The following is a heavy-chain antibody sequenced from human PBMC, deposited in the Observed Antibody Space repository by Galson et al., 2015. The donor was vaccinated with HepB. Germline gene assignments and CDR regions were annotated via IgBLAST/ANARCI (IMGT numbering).Heavy chain of an antibody. J-gene: IGHJ3*02. CDR2: IIPIIDAA. Sequence: SCKASGGTRSNYDISWVRQAPGQGLEWMGGIIPIIDAANYAQKFQGRVTITADEYTSTAYMELTSLTFEDTAVYYCARGTGDAFDIWGQGTMVTVSS. CDR1: GGTRSNYD. CDR3: ARGTGDAFDI. D-gene: IGHD7-27*01. V-gene: IGHV1-69*01.